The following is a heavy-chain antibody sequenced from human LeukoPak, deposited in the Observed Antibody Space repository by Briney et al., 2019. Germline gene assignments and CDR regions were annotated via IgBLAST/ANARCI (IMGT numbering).Heavy chain of an antibody. CDR2: IYYSGST. V-gene: IGHV4-39*07. CDR3: ARSALGFFDS. CDR1: GGSISSSSYY. J-gene: IGHJ4*02. D-gene: IGHD1-26*01. Sequence: SETLSLTCTVSGGSISSSSYYWGWIRQPPGKGLEWIGSIYYSGSTYYNPSLKSRVTISVDTSKNQFSLKLSSGTAADTAVYYCARSALGFFDSWGQGTLVTVSS.